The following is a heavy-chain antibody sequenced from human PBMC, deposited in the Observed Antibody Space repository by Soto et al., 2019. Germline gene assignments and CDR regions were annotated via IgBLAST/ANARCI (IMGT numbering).Heavy chain of an antibody. Sequence: QVQLQESGPGLVKPSQTLSLTCTVSGGSISSGDYYWSWIRQPPGKGLEWIGYIYYSGSTYYNPSLKSRVTISVDTSTNQFSLKLSSVTAADTAVYYCARVKRPGITMVGGVAGDEDYFDYWGQGTLVTVSS. CDR1: GGSISSGDYY. J-gene: IGHJ4*02. CDR2: IYYSGST. V-gene: IGHV4-30-4*01. CDR3: ARVKRPGITMVGGVAGDEDYFDY. D-gene: IGHD3-10*01.